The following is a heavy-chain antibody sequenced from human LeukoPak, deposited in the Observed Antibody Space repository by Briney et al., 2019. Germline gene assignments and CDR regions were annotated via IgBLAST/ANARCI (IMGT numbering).Heavy chain of an antibody. J-gene: IGHJ6*02. CDR2: IWYDGSNK. CDR3: ARDPSGHYDILTGHYYYYGMDV. CDR1: GFTFSSYG. V-gene: IGHV3-33*01. Sequence: PGGSLRLSCAASGFTFSSYGMHWVRQAPAKGLEWVAVIWYDGSNKYYADSVKGRFTISRDNSKNTLYLQMNSLRAEDTAVYYCARDPSGHYDILTGHYYYYGMDVWGQGTTVTVSS. D-gene: IGHD3-9*01.